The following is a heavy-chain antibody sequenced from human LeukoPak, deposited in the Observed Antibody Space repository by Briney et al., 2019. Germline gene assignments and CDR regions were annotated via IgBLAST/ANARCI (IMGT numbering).Heavy chain of an antibody. V-gene: IGHV4-59*01. CDR1: GGSISSYY. CDR3: ARGSLWFRELLPYHFDY. CDR2: IYYSGST. Sequence: KPSETLSLTCTVSGGSISSYYWGWIRQPPGKGLEWIGYIYYSGSTNYNPSLKSRATISVDTSKNQFSLKLSSVTAADTAVYYCARGSLWFRELLPYHFDYWGQGTLVTVSS. J-gene: IGHJ4*02. D-gene: IGHD3-10*01.